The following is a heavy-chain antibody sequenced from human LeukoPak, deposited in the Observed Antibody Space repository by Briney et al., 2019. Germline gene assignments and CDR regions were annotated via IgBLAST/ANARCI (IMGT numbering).Heavy chain of an antibody. D-gene: IGHD2-15*01. Sequence: ASVKVSCKASGYTFTSHGMNWVRQAPGQRLEWMGWINAGNGNTKYSQKFQGRVTITRDTSASTAYMELSSLRSEDTAVYYCARGRLGYCSGGSCFYFDYWGQGTLVTVSS. CDR3: ARGRLGYCSGGSCFYFDY. CDR2: INAGNGNT. J-gene: IGHJ4*02. V-gene: IGHV1-3*01. CDR1: GYTFTSHG.